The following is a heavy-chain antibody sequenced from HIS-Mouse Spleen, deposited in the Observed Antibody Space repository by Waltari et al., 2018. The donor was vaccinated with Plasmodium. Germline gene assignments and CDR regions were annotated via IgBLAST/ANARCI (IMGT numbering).Heavy chain of an antibody. D-gene: IGHD3-16*01. Sequence: QVQLVESGGGVVQPGRSLRLSCAASGFPFSSYGMHWVRQAPGKGLEWVAVISYDGSNKYYADSVKGRITISRDNSKNTLYLQMNSLRAEDTAVYYCAKAQGVINFDYWGQGTLVTVSS. J-gene: IGHJ4*02. CDR2: ISYDGSNK. CDR3: AKAQGVINFDY. CDR1: GFPFSSYG. V-gene: IGHV3-30*18.